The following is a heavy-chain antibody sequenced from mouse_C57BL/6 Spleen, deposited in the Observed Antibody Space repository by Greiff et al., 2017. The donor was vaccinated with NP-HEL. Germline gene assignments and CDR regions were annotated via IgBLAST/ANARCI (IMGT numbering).Heavy chain of an antibody. CDR1: GFNIKDYY. D-gene: IGHD1-1*01. CDR2: IDPEDGET. V-gene: IGHV14-2*01. Sequence: EVQLQQSGAELVKPGASVKLSCTASGFNIKDYYMHWVKQRTEQGLEWIGRIDPEDGETKYAPKFQGKATITADKSSNTAYLQLSSLTSEDTAVYYFASLDVYGSSWDYFDYWGQGTTLTVSS. J-gene: IGHJ2*01. CDR3: ASLDVYGSSWDYFDY.